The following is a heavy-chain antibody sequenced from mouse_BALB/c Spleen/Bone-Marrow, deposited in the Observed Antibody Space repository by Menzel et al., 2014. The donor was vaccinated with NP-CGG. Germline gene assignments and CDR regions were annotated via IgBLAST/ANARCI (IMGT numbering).Heavy chain of an antibody. V-gene: IGHV3-2*02. D-gene: IGHD1-1*01. CDR3: ARDDYYGGSYFDY. CDR1: GYSITSDYA. CDR2: IGYSGST. Sequence: EVQLQQSGPGLVKPSQSLSLTCTVTGYSITSDYACNWIRQFPGKKLEWMGFIGYSGSTSYNPSLSSRISVTRDTSKNQFFLHVNSVTTKDTATYYCARDDYYGGSYFDYWGQGTTLTVSS. J-gene: IGHJ2*01.